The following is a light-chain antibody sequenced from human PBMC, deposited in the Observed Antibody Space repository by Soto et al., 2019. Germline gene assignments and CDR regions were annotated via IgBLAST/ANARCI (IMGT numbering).Light chain of an antibody. V-gene: IGLV1-40*01. CDR3: QSYDSSLSAYV. CDR2: GNN. J-gene: IGLJ7*01. Sequence: QSALTQPPSVSGAPGQRVTISCTGSSSNIGAGYDVHWYQQLPGTAPKLLIYGNNNRPSGVPDRFSGSKSDTSASLAITELQAEDEADYYCQSYDSSLSAYVFGPGTQLTVL. CDR1: SSNIGAGYD.